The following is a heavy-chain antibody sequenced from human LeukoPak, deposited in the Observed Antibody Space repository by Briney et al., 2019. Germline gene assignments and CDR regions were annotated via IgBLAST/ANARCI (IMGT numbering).Heavy chain of an antibody. CDR1: GGSISSGSYY. Sequence: SQTLSLTCTVSGGSISSGSYYWSWIRQPAGKGLEWIGRIYTSGSTNYNPSLKSRVTISVDTSKNQFSLKLSSVTAADTAVYYCARARGVVVPAFDYWGQGTLVTVSS. V-gene: IGHV4-61*02. D-gene: IGHD2-2*01. CDR2: IYTSGST. J-gene: IGHJ4*02. CDR3: ARARGVVVPAFDY.